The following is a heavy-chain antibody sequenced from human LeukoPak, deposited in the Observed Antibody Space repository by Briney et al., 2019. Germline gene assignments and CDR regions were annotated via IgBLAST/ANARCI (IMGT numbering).Heavy chain of an antibody. CDR2: IWYDGSNK. CDR3: ARDRHLNWFDP. CDR1: GFTFSSYG. V-gene: IGHV3-33*01. Sequence: PGGSLRLSCAASGFTFSSYGMHWVRQAPGKGLEWVAVIWYDGSNKYYADSVKGRFTISRDNSKNTLYLQMNSLGAEDTAVYYCARDRHLNWFDPWGQGTLVTVSS. J-gene: IGHJ5*02.